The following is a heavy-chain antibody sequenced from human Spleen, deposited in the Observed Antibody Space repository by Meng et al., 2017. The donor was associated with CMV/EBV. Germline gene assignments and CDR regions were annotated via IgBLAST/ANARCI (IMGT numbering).Heavy chain of an antibody. Sequence: QGPPHGSVPRLLQPSRTRSPASTVSGGSLSSYHWSLIRHPAGKGLDWIGRIYTSGSTNYNPSLKSRVTMSVDTSKIQFSLKLSSVTAADTAVYYCARGLYCRRGLDYWGQGTLVTVSS. J-gene: IGHJ4*02. CDR2: IYTSGST. CDR3: ARGLYCRRGLDY. CDR1: GGSLSSYH. V-gene: IGHV4-4*07. D-gene: IGHD1-26*01.